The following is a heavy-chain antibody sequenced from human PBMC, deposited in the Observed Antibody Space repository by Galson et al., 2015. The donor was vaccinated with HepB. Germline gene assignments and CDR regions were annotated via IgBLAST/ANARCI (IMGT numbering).Heavy chain of an antibody. CDR1: GFTFSSYA. Sequence: SLRLSCAASGFTFSSYAMSWVRQAPGKGLEWVSGISGSAGSTYYADSVKGRFTISRDNSKNTLYLQMNSLRAEDTAVYYCAKFASAGLWGGDAFDIWGQGTMVTVSS. CDR2: ISGSAGST. CDR3: AKFASAGLWGGDAFDI. J-gene: IGHJ3*02. D-gene: IGHD3-10*01. V-gene: IGHV3-23*01.